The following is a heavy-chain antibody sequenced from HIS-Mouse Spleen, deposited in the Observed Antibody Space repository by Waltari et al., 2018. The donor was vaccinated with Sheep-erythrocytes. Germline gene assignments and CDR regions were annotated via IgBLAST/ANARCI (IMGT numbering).Heavy chain of an antibody. J-gene: IGHJ3*02. CDR1: GGSFSGYY. CDR2: IHHSGST. Sequence: QVQLQQRGAGLLKPSETLSLTCAVDGGSFSGYYWSCIRQPPEKGLEWIGEIHHSGSTNYHPPLKGRLTISVDPSKNQFSLKLSSVAHADTAVYYCALSVDLAGAFDIWGQGTMVTVSS. CDR3: ALSVDLAGAFDI. D-gene: IGHD6-19*01. V-gene: IGHV4-34*01.